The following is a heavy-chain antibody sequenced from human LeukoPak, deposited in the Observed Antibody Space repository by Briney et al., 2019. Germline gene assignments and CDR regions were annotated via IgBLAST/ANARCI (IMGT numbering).Heavy chain of an antibody. V-gene: IGHV3-30-3*01. CDR2: ISYDGSNK. J-gene: IGHJ3*02. CDR1: GFTFSSYA. CDR3: ARGVGFSHDAFDI. Sequence: QPGWSLRLSCAASGFTFSSYAMHWVRQAPGKGLEWVAVISYDGSNKYYADSVKGRFTISRDNSKNTLYLQMNSLRAEDTAVYYCARGVGFSHDAFDIWGQGTMVTVSS. D-gene: IGHD2-15*01.